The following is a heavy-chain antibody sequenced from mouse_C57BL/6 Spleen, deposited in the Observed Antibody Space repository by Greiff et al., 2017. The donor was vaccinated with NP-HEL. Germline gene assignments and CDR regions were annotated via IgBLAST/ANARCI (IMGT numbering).Heavy chain of an antibody. V-gene: IGHV1-72*01. D-gene: IGHD2-5*01. CDR2: IDPNSGGT. J-gene: IGHJ2*01. CDR3: ASSAYYSNEPVDYFDS. CDR1: GYTFTSYW. Sequence: QVQLQQPGAELVKPGASVKLSCKASGYTFTSYWMHWVKQRPGRGLEWIGRIDPNSGGTKYNEKFKSKATLTVDKPSSTAYMQLSSLTSEDSAVYDCASSAYYSNEPVDYFDSWGQGTTLTVSS.